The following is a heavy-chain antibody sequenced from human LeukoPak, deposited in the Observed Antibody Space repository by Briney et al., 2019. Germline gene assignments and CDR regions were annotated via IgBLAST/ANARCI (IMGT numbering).Heavy chain of an antibody. CDR3: ARAAVTNNYYYGMDV. J-gene: IGHJ6*02. CDR1: GYRFTSYW. V-gene: IGHV5-51*01. CDR2: IYPGDSDT. Sequence: GESLQISCKGSGYRFTSYWIGWVRPMPGKGLEWMGIIYPGDSDTRYSPSFQGQVTISADKSISTAYLQWSSLKASDTAMYYCARAAVTNNYYYGMDVWGQGTTVTVSS. D-gene: IGHD6-25*01.